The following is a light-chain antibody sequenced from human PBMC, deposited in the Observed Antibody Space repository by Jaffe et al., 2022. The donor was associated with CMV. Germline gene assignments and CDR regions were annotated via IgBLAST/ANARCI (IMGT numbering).Light chain of an antibody. Sequence: QLVVTQSPSASASPGASVRLTCTLSNEHNNYAIAWHQQQPGKGPRYLMKVDSDGSHNKADGIPDRFSGSSSGAERYLTISSLRSEDEADYYCQTWGTNIQGVFGGGTKVTVL. CDR1: NEHNNYA. J-gene: IGLJ3*02. CDR3: QTWGTNIQGV. CDR2: VDSDGSH. V-gene: IGLV4-69*01.